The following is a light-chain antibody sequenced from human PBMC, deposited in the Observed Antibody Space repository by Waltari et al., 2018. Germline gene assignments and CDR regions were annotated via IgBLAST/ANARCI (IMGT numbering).Light chain of an antibody. CDR1: SGHSSNV. CDR2: VNSDGSP. V-gene: IGLV4-69*01. J-gene: IGLJ3*02. CDR3: QTGGHGTGV. Sequence: QLVLTQSPSLSASLGASVKLTCTLRSGHSSNVIAWLQQQPEKGPRYLMKVNSDGSPSKGYEIPGRFSGSSSGAERDLTSSSLQSEDEADSYCQTGGHGTGVFGGGTKLTVL.